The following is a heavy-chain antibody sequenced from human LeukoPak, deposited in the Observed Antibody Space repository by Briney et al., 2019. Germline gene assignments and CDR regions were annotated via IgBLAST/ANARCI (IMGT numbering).Heavy chain of an antibody. CDR3: AKDRYGDYVAIDY. J-gene: IGHJ4*02. CDR1: GFAFGDYA. D-gene: IGHD4-17*01. V-gene: IGHV3-9*01. CDR2: ISWNSGSI. Sequence: GRSLRLSCAASGFAFGDYAMHWVRQAPGKGLEWVSGISWNSGSIGYADSVKGRFTISRDNAKNSLYLQMNSLRAEDTALYYCAKDRYGDYVAIDYWGQGTLVTVSS.